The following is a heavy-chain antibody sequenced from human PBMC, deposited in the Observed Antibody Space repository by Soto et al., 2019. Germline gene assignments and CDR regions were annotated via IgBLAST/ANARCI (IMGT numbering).Heavy chain of an antibody. CDR3: AREDGDFVYVH. V-gene: IGHV4-59*01. CDR1: GGSIRNYY. CDR2: VFFTGST. J-gene: IGHJ4*02. Sequence: QVQLRESGPGLLRPSETLSLTCTVSGGSIRNYYLTWIRQSPGKGLEWIGHVFFTGSTKYSPSLESRVTTSVDTSPNQFSLSLTSVTTADTAVYYCAREDGDFVYVHWGQGTLVTVSS. D-gene: IGHD4-17*01.